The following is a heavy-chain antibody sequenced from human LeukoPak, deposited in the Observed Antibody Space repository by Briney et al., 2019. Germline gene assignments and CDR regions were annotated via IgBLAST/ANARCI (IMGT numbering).Heavy chain of an antibody. CDR3: ARRVFASGRRDY. J-gene: IGHJ4*02. Sequence: SEXLSLTCTVSGGSISSXXXXXGWIRQXXXXXXXWIGXXXXXXXXXXXXXLXXXXXXSVDTSKNQFSLKLSSVTAADTAVYYCARRVFASGRRDYWGQGTLVTVSS. D-gene: IGHD3-10*01. V-gene: IGHV4-39*01. CDR2: XXXXXXX. CDR1: GGSISSXXXX.